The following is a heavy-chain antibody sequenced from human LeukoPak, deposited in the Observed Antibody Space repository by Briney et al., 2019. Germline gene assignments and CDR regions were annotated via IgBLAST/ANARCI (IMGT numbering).Heavy chain of an antibody. Sequence: GGSLRLSCAASGFTFSYYGMHWVRQAPGKGLEWVAIIWYDASNKYYANFVKVRFAISRDNSKNALYLEMNGLRDEDTAVYYCAKSYEEASSSSGPADYWGQGTLVIVSS. CDR3: AKSYEEASSSSGPADY. J-gene: IGHJ4*02. CDR2: IWYDASNK. V-gene: IGHV3-33*06. D-gene: IGHD6-6*01. CDR1: GFTFSYYG.